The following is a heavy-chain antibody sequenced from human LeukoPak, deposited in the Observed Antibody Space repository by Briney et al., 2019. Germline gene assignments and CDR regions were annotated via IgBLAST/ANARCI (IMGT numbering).Heavy chain of an antibody. CDR2: INPNSGGT. V-gene: IGHV1-2*02. Sequence: ASVKVSCKVSGYTLTELSMHWVRQAPGQGLEWMGWINPNSGGTNYAQKFQGRVTMTRDTSISTAYMELSRLRSDDTAVYYCATPVVVGATGFDYWGQGTLVTVSS. CDR3: ATPVVVGATGFDY. D-gene: IGHD1-26*01. CDR1: GYTLTELS. J-gene: IGHJ4*02.